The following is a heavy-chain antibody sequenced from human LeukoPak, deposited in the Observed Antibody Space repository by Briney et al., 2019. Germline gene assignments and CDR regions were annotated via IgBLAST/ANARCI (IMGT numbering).Heavy chain of an antibody. CDR1: GFTFNDYY. CDR3: ARWATSYDF. CDR2: IKQDGSEK. Sequence: PGGSLRLSCAASGFTFNDYYMSWIRQAPGKGLEWVANIKQDGSEKYYMDSVTGRFTISRDNAKNSLYLQMNSLRAEDTAVYYCARWATSYDFWGQGALVTVSS. J-gene: IGHJ4*02. D-gene: IGHD3-10*01. V-gene: IGHV3-7*01.